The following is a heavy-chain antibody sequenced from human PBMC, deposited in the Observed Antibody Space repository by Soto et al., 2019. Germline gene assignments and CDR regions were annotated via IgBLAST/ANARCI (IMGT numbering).Heavy chain of an antibody. CDR3: ARGLLCKTIFGPYYYYYCKDV. D-gene: IGHD3-3*01. Sequence: GGSMRFSCPPSGFTFSSYAMHWFRQAQGKGLEWAPVISYAGSNKYYADSVKGRFTISRDNSKNTLYLQMNSLRAEDTAVYYCARGLLCKTIFGPYYYYYCKDVWGQGTTVTVSS. CDR2: ISYAGSNK. V-gene: IGHV3-30-3*01. CDR1: GFTFSSYA. J-gene: IGHJ6*02.